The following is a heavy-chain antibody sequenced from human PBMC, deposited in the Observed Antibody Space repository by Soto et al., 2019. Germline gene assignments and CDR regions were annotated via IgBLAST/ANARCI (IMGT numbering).Heavy chain of an antibody. CDR2: ISGSGGST. CDR3: VKDEAYHSVGAFDI. D-gene: IGHD2-2*01. V-gene: IGHV3-23*01. J-gene: IGHJ3*02. Sequence: GGSLRLSCAASGFTFSSYAMSWVRQAPGKGLEWVSAISGSGGSTYYADSVKGRFTISRDNSKNTLYLQMNSQRAEDTAIYYCVKDEAYHSVGAFDIWGQGTMVTVSS. CDR1: GFTFSSYA.